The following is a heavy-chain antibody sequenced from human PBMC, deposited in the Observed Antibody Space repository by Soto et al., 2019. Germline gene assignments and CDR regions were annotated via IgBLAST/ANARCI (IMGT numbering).Heavy chain of an antibody. Sequence: EAQLVESGGGLVQPGGSLRLSCAASGFTFSSHDMHWVRQATGKGLEWVSAIGTGGDTYYPDSVKGRFTISRENAKNSLYLQMNNLGAGDTAVYYCTRGYYYGMDVWGQGTTVTVSS. V-gene: IGHV3-13*01. CDR3: TRGYYYGMDV. CDR1: GFTFSSHD. CDR2: IGTGGDT. J-gene: IGHJ6*02.